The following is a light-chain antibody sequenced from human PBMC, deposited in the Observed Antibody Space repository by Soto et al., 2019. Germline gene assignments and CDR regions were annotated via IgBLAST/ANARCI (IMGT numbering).Light chain of an antibody. J-gene: IGLJ2*01. CDR2: LNSDGSH. CDR3: QTWGTGEV. V-gene: IGLV4-69*01. Sequence: QLVLTQSPSASASLGDSVKLTCTLSSGHSSYAIAWHQQQPEKGPRYLMKLNSDGSHSKGDGIPDRFSGSSSGAERYLTISNLQSEDEADYYCQTWGTGEVFGGGTKLTVL. CDR1: SGHSSYA.